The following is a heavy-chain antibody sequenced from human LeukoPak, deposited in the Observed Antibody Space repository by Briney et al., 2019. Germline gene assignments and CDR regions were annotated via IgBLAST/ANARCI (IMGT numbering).Heavy chain of an antibody. D-gene: IGHD2-2*01. J-gene: IGHJ6*03. Sequence: GGSLRFSCAASGFTFSAYGMSWVRQSPRKGLEWVSGVSGADGTTYYADSVKGRFTISRDNSKSTLYLQMNNLRAEDTAVYYCAKHWSYCSTTSCFFNYYYYYMDVWGKGTTVTVSS. V-gene: IGHV3-23*01. CDR2: VSGADGTT. CDR1: GFTFSAYG. CDR3: AKHWSYCSTTSCFFNYYYYYMDV.